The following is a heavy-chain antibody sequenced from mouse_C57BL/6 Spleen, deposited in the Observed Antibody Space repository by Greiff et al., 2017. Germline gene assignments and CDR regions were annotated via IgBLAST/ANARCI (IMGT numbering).Heavy chain of an antibody. CDR2: IDPENGDT. CDR1: GFNIKDDY. CDR3: TTFYDGYYGDY. D-gene: IGHD2-3*01. V-gene: IGHV14-4*01. J-gene: IGHJ2*01. Sequence: VQLKQSGAELVRPGASVKLSCTASGFNIKDDYMHWVKQRPEQGLEWIGWIDPENGDTEYASKFQGKATITADTSSNTAYLQLSSLTSEDTAVYYCTTFYDGYYGDYWGQGTTLTVSS.